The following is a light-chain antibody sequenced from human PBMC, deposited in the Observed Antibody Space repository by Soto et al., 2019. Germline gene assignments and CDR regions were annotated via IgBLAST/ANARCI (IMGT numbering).Light chain of an antibody. CDR2: GNS. CDR3: QSYDNRLSAYV. V-gene: IGLV1-40*01. J-gene: IGLJ1*01. CDR1: SSNIGAGYD. Sequence: QPVLTQPPSMSAAPGQRVTISCTGSSSNIGAGYDVHWYHQLPGTAPKLLIHGNSNRPSGVPDRFSGSKSGTSASLVITGLQPEDEATYYCQSYDNRLSAYVFGAGTKVTVL.